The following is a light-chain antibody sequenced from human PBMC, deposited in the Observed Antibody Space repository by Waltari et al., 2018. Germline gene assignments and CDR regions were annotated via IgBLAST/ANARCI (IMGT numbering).Light chain of an antibody. CDR1: SSDVAGHNH. CDR2: DVS. J-gene: IGLJ3*02. V-gene: IGLV2-11*01. Sequence: QSALTQPRSVSGSPGQSVTISCTATSSDVAGHNHVSCYQQHPGKAPKLMIYDVSKRPSGVPDRFSGSKSGNTASLTISGLQAEDEADYYCCSYAGSYVWVFGGGTKLTVL. CDR3: CSYAGSYVWV.